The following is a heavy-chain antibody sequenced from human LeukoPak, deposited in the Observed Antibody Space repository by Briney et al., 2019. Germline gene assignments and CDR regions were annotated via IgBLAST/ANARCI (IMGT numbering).Heavy chain of an antibody. CDR1: GTSINNYY. CDR2: IYFSGST. CDR3: AREMAVAGPYTFDI. J-gene: IGHJ3*02. Sequence: SETLSLTCTVSGTSINNYYWSWFRQPAGKGLEWIGRIYFSGSTNSNPSLKSPITMSLDTSKNQFSLNLRFVTAADTAVYVCAREMAVAGPYTFDIWGQGTEVTVSS. D-gene: IGHD2-2*02. V-gene: IGHV4-4*07.